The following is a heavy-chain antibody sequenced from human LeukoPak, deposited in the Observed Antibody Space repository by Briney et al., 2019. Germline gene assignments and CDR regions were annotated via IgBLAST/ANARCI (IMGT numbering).Heavy chain of an antibody. CDR1: GLTFDDYG. J-gene: IGHJ4*02. D-gene: IGHD1-26*01. CDR3: ARNSGANVYTYSFQY. Sequence: GRSLRLSCVASGLTFDDYGMSWVRQAPGKGLEWVSGINWNGGTTTYADSVKGRFTNARDNAKTSLYLQMNSLRVEDTAFYYCARNSGANVYTYSFQYWGRGTLVTVSS. V-gene: IGHV3-20*04. CDR2: INWNGGTT.